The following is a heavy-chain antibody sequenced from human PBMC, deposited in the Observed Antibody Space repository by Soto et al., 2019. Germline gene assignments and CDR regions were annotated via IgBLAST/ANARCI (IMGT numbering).Heavy chain of an antibody. CDR1: GFSLSTSGVA. Sequence: QITLKESGPTLVKPTQTLTLTCTFSGFSLSTSGVAVGWIRQAPRKAPEWLAFIFWDDDKRYCPSLENRLNITKDSSKNRVVLTMTNMDPVDTATYYCARIFDFWSGYYFSYWGRGTLVTVSS. J-gene: IGHJ4*02. CDR2: IFWDDDK. V-gene: IGHV2-5*02. CDR3: ARIFDFWSGYYFSY. D-gene: IGHD3-3*01.